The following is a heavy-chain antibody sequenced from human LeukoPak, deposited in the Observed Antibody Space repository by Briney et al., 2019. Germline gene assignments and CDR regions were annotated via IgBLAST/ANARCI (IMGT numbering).Heavy chain of an antibody. CDR1: GSSISGHW. J-gene: IGHJ4*02. V-gene: IGHV4-59*11. CDR3: VKCLKTRGGVGYFDY. Sequence: SETLPLNCIVSGSSISGHWWGWIRQPPGKTLEWIGYFYFGESSNYNPSLKSRVSMSVDTSNNQFSLKLTSVSAADTAVYYCVKCLKTRGGVGYFDYWGQGSLVTVSA. CDR2: FYFGESS. D-gene: IGHD2-8*01.